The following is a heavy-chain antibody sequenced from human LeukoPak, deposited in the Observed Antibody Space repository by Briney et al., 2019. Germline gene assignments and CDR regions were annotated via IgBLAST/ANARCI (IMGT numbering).Heavy chain of an antibody. D-gene: IGHD5-18*01. CDR3: ARGGYSYGPNYYYYMDV. J-gene: IGHJ6*03. CDR1: GGSISSYY. CDR2: IYYSGST. V-gene: IGHV4-59*01. Sequence: TTSETLSLTCTVSGGSISSYYWSWIRQPPGKGLEWIGYIYYSGSTNYNPSLKSRVTISVDTSKNQFSLKLSSVTAADTAVYYCARGGYSYGPNYYYYMDVWGKGTTVTVSS.